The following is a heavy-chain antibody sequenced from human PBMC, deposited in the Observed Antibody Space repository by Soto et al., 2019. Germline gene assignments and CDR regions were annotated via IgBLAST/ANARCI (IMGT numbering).Heavy chain of an antibody. CDR3: ASPKIAFYNWFDP. J-gene: IGHJ5*02. D-gene: IGHD3-3*02. CDR1: GGSISSSSYY. CDR2: IYYSGST. Sequence: QLQLQESGPGLVKPSETLSLTCTVSGGSISSSSYYWGWIRQPPGKGLEWIGIIYYSGSTYYNPSLQSRVTISVDTSKNQFSLKLSSVTAADTAVYYCASPKIAFYNWFDPWGQGTLVTVSS. V-gene: IGHV4-39*01.